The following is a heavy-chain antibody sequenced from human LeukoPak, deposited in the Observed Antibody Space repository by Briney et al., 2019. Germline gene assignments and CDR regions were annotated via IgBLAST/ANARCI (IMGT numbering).Heavy chain of an antibody. V-gene: IGHV1-18*01. D-gene: IGHD3-10*01. CDR3: ARVEKGLLWFGGIFDY. CDR1: GYNFTNYG. Sequence: GASVKVSCRGFGYNFTNYGIIWVRQAPGQRLEWMGWISGYNGNTDYAQKFQARVTMTTDTSTSTGYLELRSLRSDDTAVYYCARVEKGLLWFGGIFDYWGQGTLVTVSS. J-gene: IGHJ4*02. CDR2: ISGYNGNT.